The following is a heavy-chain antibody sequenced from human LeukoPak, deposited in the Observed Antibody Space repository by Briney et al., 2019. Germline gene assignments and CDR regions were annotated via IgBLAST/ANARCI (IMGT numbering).Heavy chain of an antibody. J-gene: IGHJ4*02. D-gene: IGHD3-3*01. CDR3: VRPRTYYDFWRGYPPFDY. CDR1: GGAFSNYA. CDR2: IITNYGTT. Sequence: SVKVSCKASGGAFSNYAISWVRQAPGQGPEWMGGIITNYGTTNYAQRYQGRVTITADESTTTVYMELSSLRSEDTAVYYCVRPRTYYDFWRGYPPFDYWGQGTLVTVSS. V-gene: IGHV1-69*13.